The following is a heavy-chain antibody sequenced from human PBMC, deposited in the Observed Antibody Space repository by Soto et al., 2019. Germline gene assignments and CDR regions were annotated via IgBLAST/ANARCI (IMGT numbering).Heavy chain of an antibody. CDR1: GFTFSSYG. V-gene: IGHV3-30*18. CDR2: ISYDGSNK. CDR3: AKEARRMYSYVNFGRFDP. D-gene: IGHD5-18*01. Sequence: QVQLVESGGGVVQPGRSLRLSCAASGFTFSSYGMHWVRQAPGKGLEWVAVISYDGSNKYYADSVKGRFTISRDNSKNTLYLQMNSLRAEDKAVYYCAKEARRMYSYVNFGRFDPWGQGTLVTVSS. J-gene: IGHJ5*02.